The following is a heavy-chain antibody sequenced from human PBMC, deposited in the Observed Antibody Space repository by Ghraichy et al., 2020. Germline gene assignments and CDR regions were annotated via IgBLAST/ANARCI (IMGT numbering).Heavy chain of an antibody. CDR2: ISAFNGNT. Sequence: ASVKVSCKASGYTFTSYGISWVRQAPGQGLEWMGWISAFNGNTNYAQKLQGRVTMTTDTSTSTAYMELRSLRSDDTAVYYCARDGPGVEWLFFSETPPCDYWGQGTLVTVSS. V-gene: IGHV1-18*01. CDR3: ARDGPGVEWLFFSETPPCDY. D-gene: IGHD3-3*01. CDR1: GYTFTSYG. J-gene: IGHJ4*02.